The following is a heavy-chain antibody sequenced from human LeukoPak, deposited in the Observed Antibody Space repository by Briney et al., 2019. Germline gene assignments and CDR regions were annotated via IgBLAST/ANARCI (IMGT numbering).Heavy chain of an antibody. CDR2: IYHSGIT. V-gene: IGHV4-4*02. J-gene: IGHJ4*02. CDR1: GGSISNNNW. CDR3: ASLSGYSYGSFGY. Sequence: SGTLSLTCAVSGGSISNNNWWTWVRQPPGKGLEWIGEIYHSGITNYNPSLKSRVTISVDTSKNQFSLKLSSVTAADTAVYYCASLSGYSYGSFGYWGQGTLATVSS. D-gene: IGHD5-18*01.